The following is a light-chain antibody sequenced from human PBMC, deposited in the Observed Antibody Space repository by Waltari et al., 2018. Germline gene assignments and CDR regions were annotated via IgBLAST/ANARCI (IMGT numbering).Light chain of an antibody. Sequence: SSELTQDPAVSVALGQTVRITCQGDSLRSHYASWYQQKPGQAHVIVSYGKKILPSGIPDRFAGSSSGNVASLTITEAQAEDEADYYCNSRDSSGDPLFGGGTKLTVL. CDR2: GKK. CDR1: SLRSHY. CDR3: NSRDSSGDPL. J-gene: IGLJ2*01. V-gene: IGLV3-19*01.